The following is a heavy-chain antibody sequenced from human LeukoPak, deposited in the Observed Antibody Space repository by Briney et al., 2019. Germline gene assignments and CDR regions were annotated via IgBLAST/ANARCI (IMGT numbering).Heavy chain of an antibody. CDR3: ARASSTYYIAAASTGWFDP. Sequence: PSETQSLTCTVSGGSISSNYWSWIRQPPGKGLEWIGYIYYSGSTNYNPSLKSRVTISVDTSKNQFSLKLSSVTAADTAVYYCARASSTYYIAAASTGWFDPWGQGTLVTVSS. V-gene: IGHV4-59*01. D-gene: IGHD6-13*01. J-gene: IGHJ5*02. CDR1: GGSISSNY. CDR2: IYYSGST.